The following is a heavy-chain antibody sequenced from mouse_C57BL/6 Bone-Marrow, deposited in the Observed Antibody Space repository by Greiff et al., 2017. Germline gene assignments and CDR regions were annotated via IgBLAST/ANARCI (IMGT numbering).Heavy chain of an antibody. Sequence: QVQLQQPGAELVKPGASVKLSCKASGYTFTSYWMHWVKQRPGRGLEWIGRIDPNSGGTKYTEKFKSKATLTVDTPSSTAYMQLSSLTSEDSAVFYCARSRRLRRGGAMDYWGQGTSVTVSS. CDR1: GYTFTSYW. V-gene: IGHV1-72*01. J-gene: IGHJ4*01. D-gene: IGHD2-4*01. CDR3: ARSRRLRRGGAMDY. CDR2: IDPNSGGT.